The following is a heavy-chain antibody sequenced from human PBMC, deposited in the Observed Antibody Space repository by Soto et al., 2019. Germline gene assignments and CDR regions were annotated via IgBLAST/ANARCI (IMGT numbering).Heavy chain of an antibody. V-gene: IGHV3-23*01. CDR3: AKSPIGSSGYSSY. J-gene: IGHJ4*02. CDR1: GFTFSSYA. CDR2: ISGSGGST. Sequence: GGSLRLSCAASGFTFSSYAMSWVRQAPGKGLEWVSAISGSGGSTYYADSVKGRFTISRDNSKNTLYLQMNSLRADDTAVYFCAKSPIGSSGYSSYWGQGTLVTVSS. D-gene: IGHD3-22*01.